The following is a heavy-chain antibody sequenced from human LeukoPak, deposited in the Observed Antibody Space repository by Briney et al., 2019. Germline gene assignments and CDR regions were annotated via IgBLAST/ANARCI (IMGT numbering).Heavy chain of an antibody. CDR2: INPNTGGT. D-gene: IGHD3-22*01. Sequence: ASVKVSCKASGYAFTGYYLHWVRQAPGQGLEWMGWINPNTGGTECAQKFQGCVTMTRDTSTSTAYMELSSLRSDDTAVYYCARGMYYYDSSGYQGVFDYWGQGTLATVSS. J-gene: IGHJ4*02. V-gene: IGHV1-2*04. CDR1: GYAFTGYY. CDR3: ARGMYYYDSSGYQGVFDY.